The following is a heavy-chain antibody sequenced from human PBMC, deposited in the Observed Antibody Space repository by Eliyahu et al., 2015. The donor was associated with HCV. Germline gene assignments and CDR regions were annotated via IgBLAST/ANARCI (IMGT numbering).Heavy chain of an antibody. CDR3: ARHVINGDYTDTFDV. D-gene: IGHD4-11*01. J-gene: IGHJ3*01. CDR2: FYYDGST. CDR1: GGSIDSSSYY. Sequence: QLQLQESGPGLVKPSETLSLTCTVSGGSIDSSSYYWGWIRQPPGKGLEWIGSFYYDGSTYYNPSLESRVTISVDTSKNRFSLDLSSVTAADTAVYYCARHVINGDYTDTFDVWGQGTTVTVSS. V-gene: IGHV4-39*01.